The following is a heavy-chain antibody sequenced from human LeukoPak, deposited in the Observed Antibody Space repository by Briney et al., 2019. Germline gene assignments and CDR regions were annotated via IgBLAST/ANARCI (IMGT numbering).Heavy chain of an antibody. D-gene: IGHD1-1*01. CDR3: AKDLRRYNWNDGPFDY. CDR1: GFSFSSYG. V-gene: IGHV3-33*06. CDR2: IWYDGSNK. J-gene: IGHJ4*02. Sequence: GRSLRLSCAASGFSFSSYGMHWVRQAPGKGLEWVAVIWYDGSNKYYADSVKGRFTISRDNSKNTLYLQMNSLRAEDTAVYYCAKDLRRYNWNDGPFDYWGQGTLVTVSS.